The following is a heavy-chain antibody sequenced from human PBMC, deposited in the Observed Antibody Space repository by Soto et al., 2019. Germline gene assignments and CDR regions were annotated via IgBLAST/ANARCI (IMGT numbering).Heavy chain of an antibody. CDR3: ARDPSSELLWFGELYYFDY. D-gene: IGHD3-10*01. J-gene: IGHJ4*02. CDR2: ISYDGSNK. V-gene: IGHV3-30-3*01. Sequence: PGGSRRLSCAASGFTFSSYAMHWVRQAPGKGLEWVAVISYDGSNKYYADSVKGRFTISRDNSKNTLYLQMNSLRAEDTAVYYCARDPSSELLWFGELYYFDYWGQGTLVTVSS. CDR1: GFTFSSYA.